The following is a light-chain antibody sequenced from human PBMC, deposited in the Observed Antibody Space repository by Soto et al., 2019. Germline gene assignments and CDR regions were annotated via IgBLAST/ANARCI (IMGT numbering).Light chain of an antibody. V-gene: IGKV4-1*01. CDR2: WAS. CDR3: QQYYSSPRT. J-gene: IGKJ4*01. CDR1: QSVLYSSNNKNY. Sequence: DIVMTQSPDSLAVSLGERATINCKSSQSVLYSSNNKNYLAWYQQKPVQPPKLLIYWASTRESGVPDRFSGSGAGTDFTLTISSRQAEDVAVYYCQQYYSSPRTFGGGTKVEIK.